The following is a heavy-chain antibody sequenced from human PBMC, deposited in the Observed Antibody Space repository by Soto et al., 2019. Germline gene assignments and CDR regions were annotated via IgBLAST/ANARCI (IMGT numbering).Heavy chain of an antibody. V-gene: IGHV4-59*01. CDR2: IYDTGST. CDR3: ARCPIDHNWFDP. Sequence: QVQLQESGPGLVKPSETLSLTCTVSGSDITTYYWSWLRQSPGKGLEWIGHIYDTGSTTYNPSLTIRVTISVDTSNKEFSLRLTSVTAADTAVYYCARCPIDHNWFDPWGQGTLVTVSS. CDR1: GSDITTYY. J-gene: IGHJ5*02. D-gene: IGHD3-9*01.